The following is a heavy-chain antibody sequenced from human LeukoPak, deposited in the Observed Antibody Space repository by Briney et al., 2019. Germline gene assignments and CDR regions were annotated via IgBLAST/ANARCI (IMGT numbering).Heavy chain of an antibody. CDR2: INHSGST. V-gene: IGHV4-39*07. J-gene: IGHJ4*02. Sequence: TSETLSLTCTVSGGSVSSGSYYWSWIRQPPGKGLEWIGEINHSGSTNYNPSLKSRVTISVDTSKNQFSLKLSSVTAADTAVYYCARGLLWFGELLAFDYWGQGTLVTVS. D-gene: IGHD3-10*01. CDR1: GGSVSSGSYY. CDR3: ARGLLWFGELLAFDY.